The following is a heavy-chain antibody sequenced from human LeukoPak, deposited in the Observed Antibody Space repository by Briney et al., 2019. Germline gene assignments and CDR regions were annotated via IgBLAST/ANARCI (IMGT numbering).Heavy chain of an antibody. J-gene: IGHJ6*02. CDR3: AVYCSSTSCCPYYYGMDV. CDR2: MNPNSGNT. V-gene: IGHV1-8*01. CDR1: GYTFTSYD. Sequence: GASVKVSCKASGYTFTSYDINWVRQATGQGLEWMGWMNPNSGNTGYAQKFQGRVTMTRNTSISTAYMELSSLRSEDTAVYYCAVYCSSTSCCPYYYGMDVWGQGTMVTVSS. D-gene: IGHD2-2*01.